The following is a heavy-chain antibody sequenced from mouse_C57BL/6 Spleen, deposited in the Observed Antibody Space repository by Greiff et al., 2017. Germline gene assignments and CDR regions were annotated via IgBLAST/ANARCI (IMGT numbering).Heavy chain of an antibody. J-gene: IGHJ4*01. CDR2: INPNNGGT. CDR3: ARKVTTSYYYAMDY. CDR1: GYTFTDYN. V-gene: IGHV1-22*01. Sequence: VQLKESGPELVKPGASVKMSCKASGYTFTDYNMHWVKQSHGRSLEWIGYINPNNGGTSYNQKFKGKATLTVNKSSSTAYMELRSLTSEDSAVYYCARKVTTSYYYAMDYWGQGTSVTVSS. D-gene: IGHD2-2*01.